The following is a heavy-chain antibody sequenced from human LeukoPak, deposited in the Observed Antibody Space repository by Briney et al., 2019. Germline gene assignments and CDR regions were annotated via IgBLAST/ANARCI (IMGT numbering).Heavy chain of an antibody. CDR1: GFTFSSYG. CDR2: ISYDGSNK. CDR3: AKESPATYGSGSPDY. D-gene: IGHD3-10*01. J-gene: IGHJ4*02. Sequence: GGSLRLSCAASGFTFSSYGMHWVRQAPGKGLEWVAVISYDGSNKYYADSVKGRFTTSRDNSKNTLYLQMNSLRAEDTAVYYCAKESPATYGSGSPDYWGQGTLVTVSS. V-gene: IGHV3-30*18.